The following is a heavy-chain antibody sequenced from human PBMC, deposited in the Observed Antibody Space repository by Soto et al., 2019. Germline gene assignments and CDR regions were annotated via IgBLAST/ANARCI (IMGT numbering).Heavy chain of an antibody. J-gene: IGHJ3*02. CDR1: GFTFSSYS. D-gene: IGHD6-6*01. V-gene: IGHV3-21*01. CDR2: ISSSSSYI. CDR3: ARDGLASSSAVDI. Sequence: GGSLRLSCAASGFTFSSYSMNWVRQAPGKGLEWVSSISSSSSYIYYADSVKGRFTISRDNAKNSLYLQMNSLRAEDTAVYYCARDGLASSSAVDIWGQGTMVTVSS.